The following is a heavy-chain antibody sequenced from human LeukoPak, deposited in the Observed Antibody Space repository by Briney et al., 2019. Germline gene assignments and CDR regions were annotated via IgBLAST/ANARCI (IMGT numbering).Heavy chain of an antibody. CDR2: IDPSDSYT. CDR3: AKWGAGGDFDV. D-gene: IGHD3-16*01. Sequence: GESLKISCKGSGYSVTTYRISWVRQMPGKGLGWMGRIDPSDSYTNYSPSFQGHVTISADTSISTAYLKWSSLKASDTAMYYCAKWGAGGDFDVWGQGAMVTVSS. J-gene: IGHJ3*01. CDR1: GYSVTTYR. V-gene: IGHV5-10-1*01.